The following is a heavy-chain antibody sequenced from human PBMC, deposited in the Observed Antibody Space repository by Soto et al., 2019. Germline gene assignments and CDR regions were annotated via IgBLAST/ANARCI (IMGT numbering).Heavy chain of an antibody. D-gene: IGHD6-19*01. CDR2: ISYDGSNK. J-gene: IGHJ4*02. CDR3: AKEGPRTKQWLVTRGSVDY. Sequence: GGSLRLSCAASGFTFSSYGMHWVRQAPGKGLEWVAVISYDGSNKYYADSVKGRFTISRDNSKNTLYLQMNRLRAEDTAVYYCAKEGPRTKQWLVTRGSVDYWGQGTLVTVSS. CDR1: GFTFSSYG. V-gene: IGHV3-30*18.